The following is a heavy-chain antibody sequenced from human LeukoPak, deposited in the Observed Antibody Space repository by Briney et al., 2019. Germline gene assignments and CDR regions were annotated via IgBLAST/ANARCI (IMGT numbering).Heavy chain of an antibody. Sequence: SETLSLTCAVYGGSFRNAYWNWIRQPPGKGLEWIGEINYIGSADYNPSLKSRATISVDASKNQFSLKVNSVTAADTAVYYCARRPADHFDSWDQGALVTVSS. J-gene: IGHJ4*02. CDR2: INYIGSA. CDR3: ARRPADHFDS. D-gene: IGHD6-19*01. CDR1: GGSFRNAY. V-gene: IGHV4-34*01.